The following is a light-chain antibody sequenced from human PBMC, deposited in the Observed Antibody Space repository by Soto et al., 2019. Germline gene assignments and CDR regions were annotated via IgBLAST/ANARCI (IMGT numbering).Light chain of an antibody. CDR3: QSYDSSLSVSYV. J-gene: IGLJ1*01. V-gene: IGLV1-40*01. CDR2: GNK. CDR1: SSNIGAGYD. Sequence: QSALTQPPSVSGATGQRVTISCTGSSSNIGAGYDVHWCQQRPGTAPKLLICGNKNRPSGVPDRFSGSKSGTSASLAITGLQAEDEADYYCQSYDSSLSVSYVFGTGTKVTVL.